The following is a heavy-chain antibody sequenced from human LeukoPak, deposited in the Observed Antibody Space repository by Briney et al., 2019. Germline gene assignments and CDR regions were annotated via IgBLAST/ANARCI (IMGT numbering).Heavy chain of an antibody. CDR1: GYTFTNYD. D-gene: IGHD2-15*01. CDR3: ARAGYCGDGGCRGGSAFDV. V-gene: IGHV1-18*01. J-gene: IGHJ3*01. Sequence: ASVKVTCKTSGYTFTNYDIYWVRQAPGQGLECMGWISGYTGDTKYAQILQGRFTVTTDTSTSTAYMELRSLTYDDTAVYYCARAGYCGDGGCRGGSAFDVWGQETMVTVS. CDR2: ISGYTGDT.